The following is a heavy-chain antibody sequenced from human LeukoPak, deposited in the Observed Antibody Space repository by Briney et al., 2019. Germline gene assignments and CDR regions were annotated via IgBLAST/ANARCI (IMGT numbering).Heavy chain of an antibody. CDR2: ISGSGGST. D-gene: IGHD5-18*01. CDR1: GFIFSSYA. Sequence: GGSLRLSCEASGFIFSSYAMSWVRQAPGKGLEWVSAISGSGGSTYYADSVKGRFTISRDNSKNTLYLQMNSLRAEDTAVYYCAKDGARYSYGYFDYWGQGTLVAVSS. J-gene: IGHJ4*02. CDR3: AKDGARYSYGYFDY. V-gene: IGHV3-23*01.